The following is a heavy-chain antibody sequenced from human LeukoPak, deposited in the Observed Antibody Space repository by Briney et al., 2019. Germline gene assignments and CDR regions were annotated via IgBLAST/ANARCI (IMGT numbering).Heavy chain of an antibody. V-gene: IGHV3-23*01. Sequence: PGGSLRLSCAASGFTFSSYAMSWVRQAPGKGLEWVSAISGSGGSTYYADSVKGRFTISRDNSKNTLYLQMNSLRAEDTAVYYCASQGSTVVVVAGDYWGQGTLVTVSS. D-gene: IGHD2-15*01. CDR1: GFTFSSYA. J-gene: IGHJ4*02. CDR2: ISGSGGST. CDR3: ASQGSTVVVVAGDY.